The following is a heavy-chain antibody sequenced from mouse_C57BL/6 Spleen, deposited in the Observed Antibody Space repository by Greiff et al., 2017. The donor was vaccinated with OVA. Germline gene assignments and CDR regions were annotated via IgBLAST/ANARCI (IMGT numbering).Heavy chain of an antibody. D-gene: IGHD1-2*01. J-gene: IGHJ1*03. V-gene: IGHV5-6*01. CDR3: ARDGYRGYFDV. Sequence: EVQRVESGGDLVKPGGSLKLSCAASGFTFSSYGMSWVRQTPDKRLEWVATISSGGSYTYYPDSVKGRFTISRDNAKNTLYLQMSSLKSEDTAMYYCARDGYRGYFDVWGTGTTVTVSS. CDR2: ISSGGSYT. CDR1: GFTFSSYG.